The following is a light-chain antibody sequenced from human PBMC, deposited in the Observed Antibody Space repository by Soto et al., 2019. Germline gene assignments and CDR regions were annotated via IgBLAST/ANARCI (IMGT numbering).Light chain of an antibody. CDR1: QSVSST. CDR2: GAS. Sequence: EIVMTQSPATLSVSPGERATLSCRASQSVSSTFAWYQQKPGQAPRLLIYGASTRATGIPARFSGSGSGTELTLTISSLQSEDFAVYYCQQYNNWPPWTFGQGTKVEIK. V-gene: IGKV3-15*01. CDR3: QQYNNWPPWT. J-gene: IGKJ1*01.